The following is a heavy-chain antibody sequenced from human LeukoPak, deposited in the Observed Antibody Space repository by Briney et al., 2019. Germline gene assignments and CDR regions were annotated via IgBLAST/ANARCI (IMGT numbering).Heavy chain of an antibody. D-gene: IGHD1-26*01. V-gene: IGHV5-51*01. CDR1: GYSFTTYW. J-gene: IGHJ4*02. CDR2: IYPGDSDT. Sequence: GESLKISCKGSGYSFTTYWIGWVRQMPGKGLEWMGIIYPGDSDTRYSPSFQGQVTISADKSISTAYLQWSSLRASDTAMYYCAIRGGDSGSTGSYFDYWGQGTLVTVSS. CDR3: AIRGGDSGSTGSYFDY.